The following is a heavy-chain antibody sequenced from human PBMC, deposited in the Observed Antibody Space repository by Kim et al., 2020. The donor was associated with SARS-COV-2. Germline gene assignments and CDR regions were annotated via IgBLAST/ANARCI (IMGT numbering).Heavy chain of an antibody. CDR3: ARGPPYSNA. CDR2: IYYSGNT. D-gene: IGHD2-21*01. CDR1: GGSIGSAGYY. J-gene: IGHJ5*02. Sequence: SETLSLTCTVSGGSIGSAGYYWNWIRQHPGKGLEWIGYIYYSGNTYYNPSLKSRLTISLDTSKNQFSLKLSSVTAADTAVYYCARGPPYSNAWGQGTLVTVSS. V-gene: IGHV4-31*03.